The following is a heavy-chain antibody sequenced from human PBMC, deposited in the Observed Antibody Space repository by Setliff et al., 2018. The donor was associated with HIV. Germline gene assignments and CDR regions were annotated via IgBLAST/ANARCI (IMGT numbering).Heavy chain of an antibody. Sequence: PSETLSLTCTVSGDSMSRHYWSWIRQPPGKGLEFIGNIYSNGNTKYNPSLKSRVIMSVDMSNHQVSLRLTSVTAADTAVYYCARQSITIFGVVISGFDPWGQGTLVTVSS. CDR3: ARQSITIFGVVISGFDP. CDR2: IYSNGNT. D-gene: IGHD3-3*01. V-gene: IGHV4-59*08. CDR1: GDSMSRHY. J-gene: IGHJ5*02.